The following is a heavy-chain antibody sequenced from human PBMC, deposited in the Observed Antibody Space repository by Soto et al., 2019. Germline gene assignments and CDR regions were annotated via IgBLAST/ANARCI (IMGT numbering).Heavy chain of an antibody. CDR3: ASGPSLRGSSSWHPADY. CDR2: ISGSGGST. CDR1: GFTFSSYA. D-gene: IGHD6-13*01. J-gene: IGHJ4*02. Sequence: EVQLLESGEGLVQPGGSLRLSCAASGFTFSSYAMSWVRQAPGKGLEWVSAISGSGGSTYYADSVKGRFTISRDNSKNTLYLQMNSLRAEDTAVYYCASGPSLRGSSSWHPADYWGQGTLVTVSS. V-gene: IGHV3-23*01.